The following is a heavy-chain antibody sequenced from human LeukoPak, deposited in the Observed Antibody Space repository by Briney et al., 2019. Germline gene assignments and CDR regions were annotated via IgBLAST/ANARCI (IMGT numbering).Heavy chain of an antibody. V-gene: IGHV4-4*02. CDR1: GGSISSSNW. D-gene: IGHD4-11*01. CDR3: ARDRVRGDSNPFFDY. CDR2: IYHSGST. J-gene: IGHJ4*02. Sequence: PSGTLSLTCAVSGGSISSSNWWSWVRQPPGKGLEWIGEIYHSGSTNYNPSLKSRVTISVDTSKNQFSLKLSSVTAADTAVYYCARDRVRGDSNPFFDYWGQGTLVTVSS.